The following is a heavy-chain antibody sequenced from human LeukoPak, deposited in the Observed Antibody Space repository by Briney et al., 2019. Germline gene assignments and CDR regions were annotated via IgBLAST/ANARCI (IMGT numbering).Heavy chain of an antibody. J-gene: IGHJ4*02. D-gene: IGHD5-12*01. Sequence: ASVKASCKASGYTFTGYYIHWVRQAPGQGLGWMGWINPDSGGTKSAQKFQGRVTMTRDTSINTAYMELSRLASDDTAVYYCARAPGSGYAFDSWGQGTQVTVSS. CDR3: ARAPGSGYAFDS. CDR1: GYTFTGYY. V-gene: IGHV1-2*02. CDR2: INPDSGGT.